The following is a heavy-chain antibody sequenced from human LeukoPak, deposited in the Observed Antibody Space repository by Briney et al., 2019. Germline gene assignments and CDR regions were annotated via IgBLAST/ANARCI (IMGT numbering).Heavy chain of an antibody. V-gene: IGHV4-34*01. CDR2: INHSGST. J-gene: IGHJ5*02. CDR3: ARYATPGYSSSWYRKADWFDP. D-gene: IGHD6-13*01. Sequence: SETLSLTCAVYGGPFSGYYWSWIRQPPGKGLEWIWEINHSGSTNYNPSLKSRVTISGDTSKNQFSLKLSSVTAADTAVYYCARYATPGYSSSWYRKADWFDPWGQGTLVTVSS. CDR1: GGPFSGYY.